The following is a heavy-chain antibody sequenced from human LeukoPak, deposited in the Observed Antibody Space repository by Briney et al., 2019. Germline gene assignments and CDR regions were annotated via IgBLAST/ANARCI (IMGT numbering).Heavy chain of an antibody. J-gene: IGHJ3*02. Sequence: GGSLRLSCAASGLTFDYIAMSWVRQAPGKGLEWVSTISTTADITHYADSVRGRFTISRDNSKNTLYLQMNSLRAEDTAVYYCAKVVDDPRSAFDIWGQGTMVTVSS. CDR2: ISTTADIT. CDR1: GLTFDYIA. V-gene: IGHV3-23*01. CDR3: AKVVDDPRSAFDI. D-gene: IGHD2-15*01.